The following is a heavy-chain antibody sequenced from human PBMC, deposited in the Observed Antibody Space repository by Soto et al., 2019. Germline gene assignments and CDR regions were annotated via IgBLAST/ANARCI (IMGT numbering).Heavy chain of an antibody. CDR1: GGSISSYY. V-gene: IGHV4-59*01. Sequence: SETLSLTCTVSGGSISSYYWSWIRQPPGKGLEWIGYIYYSGSTNYNPSLKSRVTISVDTSKNQFSLKLSSVTAADTAIYYCARGRNYDVFTGYSVASDDAFDIWGQGTMVTVSS. D-gene: IGHD3-9*01. J-gene: IGHJ3*02. CDR2: IYYSGST. CDR3: ARGRNYDVFTGYSVASDDAFDI.